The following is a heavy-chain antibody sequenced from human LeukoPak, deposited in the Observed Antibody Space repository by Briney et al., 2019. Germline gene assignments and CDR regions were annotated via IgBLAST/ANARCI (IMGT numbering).Heavy chain of an antibody. J-gene: IGHJ6*03. Sequence: SETLSLTCTVSGGSISSHYWSWIRQPPGKGLEWIGYIYYSGSTNYNPSLKSRVTISVDTSKNQFSLKLSSVTAADTAVYYCARVSPEGYPAGYYYYYHMDVWGKGTTVTVSS. D-gene: IGHD1-14*01. V-gene: IGHV4-59*11. CDR3: ARVSPEGYPAGYYYYYHMDV. CDR1: GGSISSHY. CDR2: IYYSGST.